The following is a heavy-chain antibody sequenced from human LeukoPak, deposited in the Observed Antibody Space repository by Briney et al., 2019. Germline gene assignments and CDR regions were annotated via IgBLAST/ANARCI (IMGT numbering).Heavy chain of an antibody. J-gene: IGHJ4*02. D-gene: IGHD2-15*01. CDR3: ARDVVAAYFDY. Sequence: PGGSLRLSCAASRFTFSSYSMNWVRQAPGKGLEWVAVIWYDGSNKYYADSVKGRFTISRDNSKNTLYLQMNSLRAEDTAVYYCARDVVAAYFDYWGQGTLVTVSS. CDR1: RFTFSSYS. CDR2: IWYDGSNK. V-gene: IGHV3-33*08.